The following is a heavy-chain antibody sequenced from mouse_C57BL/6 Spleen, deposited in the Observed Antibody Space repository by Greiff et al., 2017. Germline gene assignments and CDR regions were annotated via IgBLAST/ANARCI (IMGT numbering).Heavy chain of an antibody. D-gene: IGHD1-1*01. CDR1: GYTFTDYN. CDR2: INPNNGGT. V-gene: IGHV1-22*01. J-gene: IGHJ2*01. CDR3: YYGSSYFDY. Sequence: DVHLVESGPELVKPGASVKMSCKASGYTFTDYNMHWVKQSHGKSLEWIGYINPNNGGTSYNQKFKGKATLTVNKSSSTAYMELRSLTSEDSAVYYCYYGSSYFDYWGQGTTLTVSS.